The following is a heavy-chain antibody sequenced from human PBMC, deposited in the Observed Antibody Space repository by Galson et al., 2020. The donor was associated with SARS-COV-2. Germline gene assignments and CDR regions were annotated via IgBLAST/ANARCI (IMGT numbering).Heavy chain of an antibody. CDR1: GLIFSKNG. Sequence: GGSLRLSCTASGLIFSKNGMSWVRQAPGKGLEWVAIIWHDGSKKFYADFVLGRFTISRDNSQDSVFLQMNSLSVEDTGLYYCVAGDSGDHWGQGTLVTVSS. CDR2: IWHDGSKK. D-gene: IGHD2-21*02. J-gene: IGHJ5*02. V-gene: IGHV3-33*07. CDR3: VAGDSGDH.